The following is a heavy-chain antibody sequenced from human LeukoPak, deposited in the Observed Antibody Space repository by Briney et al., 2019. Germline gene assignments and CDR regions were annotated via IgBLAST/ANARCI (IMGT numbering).Heavy chain of an antibody. D-gene: IGHD3-22*01. J-gene: IGHJ4*02. CDR2: IRSSGDDT. CDR1: GFTFSDYF. Sequence: GGSLRLSCAASGFTFSDYFTSWIRQAPGKGLEWVSNIRSSGDDTKYADSVKGRFTISRDNAKNSLYLQMNSLRAEDTAVYYCARATYYDSSGYYYWGQGTLVTVSS. V-gene: IGHV3-11*05. CDR3: ARATYYDSSGYYY.